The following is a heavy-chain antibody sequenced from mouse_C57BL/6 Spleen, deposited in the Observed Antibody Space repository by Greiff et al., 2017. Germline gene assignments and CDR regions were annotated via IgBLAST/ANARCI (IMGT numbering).Heavy chain of an antibody. J-gene: IGHJ4*01. CDR1: GYAFSSSW. D-gene: IGHD2-1*01. Sequence: VQLQQSGPELVKPGASVKISCKASGYAFSSSWMNWVKQRPGKGLEWIGRIYPGDGDTNYNGKFKGKATLTADKSSSTSYMQLSSLTSEDSAVYFCARNYGNYVTFYAMDYWGQGTSVTVSS. CDR3: ARNYGNYVTFYAMDY. CDR2: IYPGDGDT. V-gene: IGHV1-82*01.